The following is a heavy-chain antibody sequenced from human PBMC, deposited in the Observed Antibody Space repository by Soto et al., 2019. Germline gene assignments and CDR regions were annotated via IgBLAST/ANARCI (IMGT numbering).Heavy chain of an antibody. CDR1: GGTFSSYA. Sequence: PVKVSCKASGGTFSSYAISWVRQAPGQGLEWMGGIIPIFGTANYAQKFQGRVTITADESTSTAYMELSSLRSEDTAVYYCARDRENQYQLPQTFDPWGQGTLVTVSS. J-gene: IGHJ5*02. V-gene: IGHV1-69*13. D-gene: IGHD2-2*01. CDR3: ARDRENQYQLPQTFDP. CDR2: IIPIFGTA.